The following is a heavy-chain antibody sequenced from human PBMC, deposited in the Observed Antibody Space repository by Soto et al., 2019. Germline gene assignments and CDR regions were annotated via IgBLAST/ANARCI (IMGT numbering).Heavy chain of an antibody. V-gene: IGHV4-61*01. CDR3: VRVPGGLYRGSDY. CDR2: IYYTGST. J-gene: IGHJ4*02. D-gene: IGHD1-26*01. Sequence: SETLSLTCAVSGGSFSSGSYYWTWILQPPGRGLEWIGYIYYTGSTDSNPSLKSRVTISLDRSRNQFSLNLKSVTAADTAVYYCVRVPGGLYRGSDYWGQGTLVTVSS. CDR1: GGSFSSGSYY.